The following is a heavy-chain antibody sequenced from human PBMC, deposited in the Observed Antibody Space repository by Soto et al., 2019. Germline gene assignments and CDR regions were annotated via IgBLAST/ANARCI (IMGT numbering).Heavy chain of an antibody. J-gene: IGHJ4*02. CDR2: ISSSGSTI. Sequence: GSLRLSCAASGFTFSSYEMNWVRQAPGKGLEWVSYISSSGSTIYYADTVKGRFTISRDNAKNSLYLQMNSLRAEDTAVYYCASASGYYYYDYWGQGTLVTVSS. CDR3: ASASGYYYYDY. V-gene: IGHV3-48*03. D-gene: IGHD3-22*01. CDR1: GFTFSSYE.